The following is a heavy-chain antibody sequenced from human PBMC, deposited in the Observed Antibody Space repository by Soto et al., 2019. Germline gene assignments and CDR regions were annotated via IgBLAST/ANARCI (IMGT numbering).Heavy chain of an antibody. CDR1: GFTFSSYS. CDR2: ISSSSSTI. V-gene: IGHV3-48*02. D-gene: IGHD3-22*01. CDR3: AGDSPGTRYSSGYYDY. J-gene: IGHJ4*02. Sequence: GGSLRLSCAASGFTFSSYSMNWVRQAPGKGLEWVSYISSSSSTIYYADSVKGRFTITRVDAKNSLYLQMNSLRDEDTAVDYCAGDSPGTRYSSGYYDYWGQGTLVTVSS.